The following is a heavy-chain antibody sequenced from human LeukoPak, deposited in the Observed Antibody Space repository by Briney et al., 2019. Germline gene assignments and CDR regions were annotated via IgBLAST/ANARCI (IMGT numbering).Heavy chain of an antibody. J-gene: IGHJ4*02. CDR3: AREDGYCSGGNCYSYFDL. CDR2: IKKTGIET. D-gene: IGHD2-15*01. Sequence: GGSLRLSGAASGFTFSSYGMHWVRQAPGKGLEWVAYIKKTGIETYYVDSVKGRFTITRDNIGNSLFLQMNSLRAEDTAVYYCAREDGYCSGGNCYSYFDLWGRGTLVTVSS. V-gene: IGHV3-7*01. CDR1: GFTFSSYG.